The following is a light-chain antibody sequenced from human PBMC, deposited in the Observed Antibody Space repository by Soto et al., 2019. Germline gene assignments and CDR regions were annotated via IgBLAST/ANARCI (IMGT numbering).Light chain of an antibody. J-gene: IGKJ4*01. CDR3: QKYDGAPLT. V-gene: IGKV1-27*01. CDR1: QDINIY. CDR2: AAS. Sequence: DIQMTQSPSSLSASVGDRVTITCRAGQDINIYLAWYQQKPGKVPKLLISAASTLQSGVPSRFSGSGSGTDFTLPISSLQPEDVATYYCQKYDGAPLTFGGGPKVEIK.